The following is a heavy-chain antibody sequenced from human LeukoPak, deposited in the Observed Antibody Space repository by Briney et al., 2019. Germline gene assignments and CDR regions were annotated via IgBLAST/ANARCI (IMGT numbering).Heavy chain of an antibody. V-gene: IGHV4-4*02. CDR2: IYHSGST. CDR3: ARDKRYSSSWNWFDP. D-gene: IGHD6-13*01. J-gene: IGHJ5*02. CDR1: GGSISSSSW. Sequence: SETLSLTCAVSGGSISSSSWWSWVRQPPGKGLEWIGEIYHSGSTNYNPSLKSRVTISVDKSKNQFSLKLSSVTAADTAVYYCARDKRYSSSWNWFDPWGQGTLVTVSS.